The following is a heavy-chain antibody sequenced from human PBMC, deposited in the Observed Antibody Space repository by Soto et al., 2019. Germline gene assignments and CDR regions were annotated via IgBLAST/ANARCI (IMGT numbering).Heavy chain of an antibody. V-gene: IGHV3-53*01. D-gene: IGHD3-22*01. CDR3: ARGLGRGYYDSSGYYYLGY. CDR1: GFTVSSNY. Sequence: EVQLVESGGGLIQPGGSLRLSCAASGFTVSSNYMNWVRQAPGKGLEWVSVIYSGGVTYYADSVKGRFTISRDNSKSTLYLQMNSLRAEDTAVYYCARGLGRGYYDSSGYYYLGYWGQGTLVTVSS. J-gene: IGHJ4*02. CDR2: IYSGGVT.